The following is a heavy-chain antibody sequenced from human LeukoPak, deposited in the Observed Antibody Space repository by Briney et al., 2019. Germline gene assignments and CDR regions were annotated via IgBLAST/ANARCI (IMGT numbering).Heavy chain of an antibody. Sequence: GGSLRLSCVASGFTFSSFALDWVRQAPGRGLEWISVVSRTGSTKYYADSVKDRFTISRDNSKNTLYLQMNSLRAEDTAVYYCAKVDSSSWYGGAFDIWGQGTMVTVSS. CDR3: AKVDSSSWYGGAFDI. CDR2: VSRTGSTK. D-gene: IGHD6-13*01. CDR1: GFTFSSFA. V-gene: IGHV3-23*01. J-gene: IGHJ3*02.